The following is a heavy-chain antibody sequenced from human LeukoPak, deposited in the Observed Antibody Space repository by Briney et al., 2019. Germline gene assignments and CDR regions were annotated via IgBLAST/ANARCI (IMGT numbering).Heavy chain of an antibody. J-gene: IGHJ4*02. CDR1: GFTFSSYS. D-gene: IGHD3-22*01. CDR2: ISSSSSYI. Sequence: GGSLRLSCAASGFTFSSYSMNWVRQAPGKGLEWVSSISSSSSYIYYADSVKGRFTISRDNSKNTLYLQMNSLRAEDTAVYYCAKSRYYYDSSGYLGRGSFDYWGQGTLVTVSS. V-gene: IGHV3-21*04. CDR3: AKSRYYYDSSGYLGRGSFDY.